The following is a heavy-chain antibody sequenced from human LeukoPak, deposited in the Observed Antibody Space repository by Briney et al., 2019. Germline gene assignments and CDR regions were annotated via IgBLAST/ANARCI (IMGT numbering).Heavy chain of an antibody. CDR3: AKDGNWASVS. Sequence: GGSLRLSCAASGFTFNSYAMSWVRQAPGKGLEWVSSISGSGGSTYYTDSVKGRFTISRDNSKNTVYLQMNSLRPEDTAPYYCAKDGNWASVSWGQGTLVTVSS. CDR2: ISGSGGST. V-gene: IGHV3-23*01. J-gene: IGHJ5*02. CDR1: GFTFNSYA. D-gene: IGHD7-27*01.